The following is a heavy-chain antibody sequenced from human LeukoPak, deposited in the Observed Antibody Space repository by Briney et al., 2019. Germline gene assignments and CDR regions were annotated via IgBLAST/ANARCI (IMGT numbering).Heavy chain of an antibody. D-gene: IGHD5-18*01. CDR3: ARDCYSYGSDRLYDY. CDR2: ISGSGGST. Sequence: GSLRLSCAASGFTFSSYAMSWVRQAPGKGLEWVSAISGSGGSTYYADSVKGRFTISRDNSKNTLYLQMNSLRAEDTAVYYCARDCYSYGSDRLYDYWGQGTLVTVSS. CDR1: GFTFSSYA. J-gene: IGHJ4*02. V-gene: IGHV3-23*01.